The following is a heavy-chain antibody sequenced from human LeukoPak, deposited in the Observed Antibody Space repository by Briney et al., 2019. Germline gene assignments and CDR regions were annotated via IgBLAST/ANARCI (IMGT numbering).Heavy chain of an antibody. J-gene: IGHJ4*02. CDR2: GNHSGST. CDR1: GGSFSGYY. CDR3: SRTTHCSGGICYLDY. D-gene: IGHD2-15*01. V-gene: IGHV4-34*01. Sequence: PSETLSLTCAVYGGSFSGYYCSWIRQPPPKGLEWMGEGNHSGSTNYNPTLTSRVSISVDTAKNQISLNLSSVTAADSDADLFSRTTHCSGGICYLDYWGQGTLVSVSS.